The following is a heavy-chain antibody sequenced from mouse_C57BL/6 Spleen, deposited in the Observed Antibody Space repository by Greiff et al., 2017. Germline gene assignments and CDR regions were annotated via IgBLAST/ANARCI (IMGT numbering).Heavy chain of an antibody. D-gene: IGHD2-1*01. Sequence: QVQLQQPGAELVRPGTSVKLSCQASGYTFTSYWLPWVKPRPGQGLEWIGVIDPSDSYTNYNQKFKGKATLSVDTSSSTAYMQLSSLTSEDSAVYYCARRGNEGFAYWGQGTLVTVSA. CDR3: ARRGNEGFAY. J-gene: IGHJ3*01. V-gene: IGHV1-59*01. CDR2: IDPSDSYT. CDR1: GYTFTSYW.